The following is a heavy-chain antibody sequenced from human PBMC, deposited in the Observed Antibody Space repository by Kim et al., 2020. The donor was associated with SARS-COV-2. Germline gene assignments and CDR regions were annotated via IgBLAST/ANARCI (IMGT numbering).Heavy chain of an antibody. J-gene: IGHJ5*02. CDR2: VNTYNGDT. D-gene: IGHD3-16*01. Sequence: ASVKVSCKASGYTFINYGISWVRQAPGQGLEWMGWVNTYNGDTAYAQKFQGRVTMTTDTSTSTAYMELRRLRSDDTAVYYCAKDWGFNSHCFAPWGQG. CDR1: GYTFINYG. CDR3: AKDWGFNSHCFAP. V-gene: IGHV1-18*01.